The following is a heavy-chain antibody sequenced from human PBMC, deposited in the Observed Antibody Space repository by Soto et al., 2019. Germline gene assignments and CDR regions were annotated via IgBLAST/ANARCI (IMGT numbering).Heavy chain of an antibody. CDR2: IIPIFGTA. D-gene: IGHD6-19*01. CDR1: GGTFSSYA. Sequence: GASVKVSCKASGGTFSSYAISWVRQAPGQGLEWMGGIIPIFGTANYAQKFQGRVTITADESTSTAYMELSSLRSEDTAVYYCARCIAVAGTVFYYYGMEVWGKGTKVTVSS. CDR3: ARCIAVAGTVFYYYGMEV. J-gene: IGHJ6*04. V-gene: IGHV1-69*13.